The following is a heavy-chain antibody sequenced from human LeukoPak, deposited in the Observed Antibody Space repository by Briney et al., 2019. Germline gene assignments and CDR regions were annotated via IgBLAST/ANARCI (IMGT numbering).Heavy chain of an antibody. D-gene: IGHD3-22*01. J-gene: IGHJ3*02. CDR2: LSYAGRT. V-gene: IGHV4-59*11. Sequence: SETLSLTCTVSGGGSINGHYWSWIRQPPGKGLEWIGFLSYAGRTKYDPSLQSRVTISVATSENNFSLKLTSVTTADTAVYYCARLLDNDSSGDPDTFDMWGQGTVVIVSS. CDR3: ARLLDNDSSGDPDTFDM. CDR1: GGGSINGHY.